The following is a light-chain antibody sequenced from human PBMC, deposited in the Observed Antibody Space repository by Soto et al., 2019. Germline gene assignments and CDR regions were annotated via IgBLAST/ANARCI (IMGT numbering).Light chain of an antibody. CDR3: QQYYSTPPT. CDR2: WAS. V-gene: IGKV4-1*01. J-gene: IGKJ1*01. CDR1: QSVLYSSNNKNY. Sequence: DIVMTQSPDSLAVSLGERATINCKSSQSVLYSSNNKNYLAWYQQKPGQPPKLLIYWASTRESGVPDRFSGIGSWTDFTLTISSLQAEDVAVSYCQQYYSTPPTFGQGTKVEIK.